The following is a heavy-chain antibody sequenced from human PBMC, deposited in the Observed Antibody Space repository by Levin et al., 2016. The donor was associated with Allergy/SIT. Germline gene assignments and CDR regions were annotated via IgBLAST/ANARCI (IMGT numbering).Heavy chain of an antibody. CDR1: GGSFSGYY. CDR2: INHSGGT. CDR3: ARGPPAFDY. Sequence: SETLSLTCAVYGGSFSGYYWSWIRQTPGKGLQWIGEINHSGGTNNNPSLQSRVTISLDTSKNQFSLRVTSVTAADTAVYYCARGPPAFDYWGQGTVVTVSS. J-gene: IGHJ4*02. V-gene: IGHV4-34*01.